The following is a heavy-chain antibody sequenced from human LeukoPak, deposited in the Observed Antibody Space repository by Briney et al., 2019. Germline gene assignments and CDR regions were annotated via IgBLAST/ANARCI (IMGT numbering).Heavy chain of an antibody. CDR2: ISAYNGNT. J-gene: IGHJ6*03. D-gene: IGHD1-26*01. CDR3: ARTGKVGARDFYYYYYMDV. V-gene: IGHV1-18*01. CDR1: GYTFTSYG. Sequence: GASVKVSCKASGYTFTSYGISWVRQAPGQGLEWMGWISAYNGNTNYAQKLQGRVTMTTDTSTSTAYMELRSLRSDDTAVYYCARTGKVGARDFYYYYYMDVWGKGTTVTISS.